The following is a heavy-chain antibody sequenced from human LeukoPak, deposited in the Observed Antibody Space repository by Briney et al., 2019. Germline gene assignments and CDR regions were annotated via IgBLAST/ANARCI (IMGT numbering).Heavy chain of an antibody. CDR3: AKGGGLRYFDWLLGAFDI. V-gene: IGHV3-30-3*01. Sequence: GGSLRLSCAASRFTFSTYAMHWVRQAPGKGLEWVAVISYDGSSQYYADSVKGRFTISRDDSKNTLYLQMNSLRAEDTAVYYCAKGGGLRYFDWLLGAFDIWGQGTMVTVSS. CDR2: ISYDGSSQ. D-gene: IGHD3-9*01. CDR1: RFTFSTYA. J-gene: IGHJ3*02.